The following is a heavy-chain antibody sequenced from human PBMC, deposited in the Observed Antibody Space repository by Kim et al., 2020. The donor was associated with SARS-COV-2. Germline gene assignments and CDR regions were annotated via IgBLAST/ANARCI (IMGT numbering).Heavy chain of an antibody. CDR3: ARSGGQGYSGTGSYFDS. CDR1: GFTFSTYS. D-gene: IGHD3-10*01. Sequence: GGSLRLSCAASGFTFSTYSMIWVRQAPGKGLEWVSLISTNGNYIYYADSLKGRLTISRDNTKNSLFLQMNSLRPDDTAVYYCARSGGQGYSGTGSYFDS. CDR2: ISTNGNYI. V-gene: IGHV3-21*01. J-gene: IGHJ4*01.